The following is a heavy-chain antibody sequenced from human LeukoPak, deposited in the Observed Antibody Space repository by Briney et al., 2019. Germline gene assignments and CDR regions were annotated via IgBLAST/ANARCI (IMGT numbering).Heavy chain of an antibody. Sequence: SETLSLTCTVSGGSISSYYWSWIRQPPGKGLEWIGYIYTSGSTNYNPSLKSRVTISVDTSKNQFSLKLSSVTAANTAVYYCARTIAASYYYYYYMDVWGKGTTVTVSS. V-gene: IGHV4-4*09. CDR3: ARTIAASYYYYYYMDV. CDR2: IYTSGST. J-gene: IGHJ6*03. D-gene: IGHD6-13*01. CDR1: GGSISSYY.